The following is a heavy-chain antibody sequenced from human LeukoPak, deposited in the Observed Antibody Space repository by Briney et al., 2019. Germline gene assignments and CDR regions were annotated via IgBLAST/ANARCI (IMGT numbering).Heavy chain of an antibody. Sequence: GGSLRLSCGASGFTFSSYAMSWVRRAPGKGLEWVSATSGRGVSTYYADSVKGRFTISRDNSKNTLYLQMNSLRAEDTAVYYCAKSPPYSSGWYYFDYWGQGTLVTVSS. V-gene: IGHV3-23*01. D-gene: IGHD6-19*01. J-gene: IGHJ4*02. CDR2: TSGRGVST. CDR1: GFTFSSYA. CDR3: AKSPPYSSGWYYFDY.